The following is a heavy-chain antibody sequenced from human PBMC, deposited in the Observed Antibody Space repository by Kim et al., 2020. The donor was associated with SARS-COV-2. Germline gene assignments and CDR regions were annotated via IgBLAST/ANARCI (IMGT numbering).Heavy chain of an antibody. CDR1: GITVSSNY. V-gene: IGHV3-66*01. J-gene: IGHJ6*01. CDR2: IYSGGST. Sequence: GGSLRLSCAASGITVSSNYMSWVRQAPGKGLEWISVIYSGGSTYYADAAVGSLSMFSDDSKKTTVHQQISMRPAETAVLYCATQEDSRPRTNDYY. D-gene: IGHD6-13*01. CDR3: ATQEDSRPRTNDYY.